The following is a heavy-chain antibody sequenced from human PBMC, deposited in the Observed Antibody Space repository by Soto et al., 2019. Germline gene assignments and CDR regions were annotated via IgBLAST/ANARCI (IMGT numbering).Heavy chain of an antibody. Sequence: PGGSLRLSCVASGFTFSSYGMHWVRQAPGKGLEWVAIISYDGSNTYYADSVKGRFTISRDNSKNTLYLQMNSLRAEDTSVYYCAKEGGLSGSYYISSSYYFDYWRQGTLVTV. D-gene: IGHD1-26*01. CDR1: GFTFSSYG. V-gene: IGHV3-30*18. CDR2: ISYDGSNT. CDR3: AKEGGLSGSYYISSSYYFDY. J-gene: IGHJ4*02.